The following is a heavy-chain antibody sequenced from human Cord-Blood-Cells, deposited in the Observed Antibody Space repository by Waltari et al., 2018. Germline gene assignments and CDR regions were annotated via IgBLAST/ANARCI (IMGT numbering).Heavy chain of an antibody. CDR1: GGSFSGYY. J-gene: IGHJ4*02. Sequence: QVQLQQWGAGLWKPSETLSLTCAVYGGSFSGYYWSWIRQPPGKGLGWVGEINHSGSTNYSPSLKSRVTIAVVTSKNQVSLKLSAVTAADTAVDYCARRLLTGDGPPFDYWGQGTLVTVSA. CDR3: ARRLLTGDGPPFDY. CDR2: INHSGST. V-gene: IGHV4-34*01. D-gene: IGHD7-27*01.